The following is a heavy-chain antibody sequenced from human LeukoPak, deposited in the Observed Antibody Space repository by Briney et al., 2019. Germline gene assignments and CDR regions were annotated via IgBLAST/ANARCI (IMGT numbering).Heavy chain of an antibody. V-gene: IGHV1-69*06. CDR2: IIPIFGTA. Sequence: GSSVKVSCKASGGTFSSYAISWVRQAPGQGLEWMGGIIPIFGTANYAQKFQGRVTITADKSTSTAYMELSSLRSEDTAVYYCARAYPMIVPRQSDYYYYYMDVWGKGTTVTVSS. CDR3: ARAYPMIVPRQSDYYYYYMDV. J-gene: IGHJ6*03. D-gene: IGHD3-22*01. CDR1: GGTFSSYA.